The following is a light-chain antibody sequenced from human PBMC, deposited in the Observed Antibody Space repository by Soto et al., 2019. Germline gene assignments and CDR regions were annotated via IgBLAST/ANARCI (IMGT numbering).Light chain of an antibody. J-gene: IGKJ1*01. CDR3: QHCNIRPRT. CDR1: QSVSSN. CDR2: GAS. Sequence: EIVMTQSPATLSVSPGERATLSCRASQSVSSNLPWYQQKPGHAPRLLIYGASTRATGIPARFSGSGSGTKFTLSISSVQSEDVSVYYCQHCNIRPRTFGQGTKVEIK. V-gene: IGKV3-15*01.